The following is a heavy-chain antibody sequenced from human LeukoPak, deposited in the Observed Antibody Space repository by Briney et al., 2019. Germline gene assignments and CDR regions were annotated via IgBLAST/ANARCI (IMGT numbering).Heavy chain of an antibody. D-gene: IGHD2/OR15-2a*01. CDR1: GYTFSGNF. Sequence: ASVKVSCKASGYTFSGNFMHWVRQAPGQGPEWMGWINPNNGDTNYAQKFQGRVTVTRDTSISTAYMELSSLRSDDPAVYYCARTRGSHISMAYLDYWGQGTLVTVSS. CDR2: INPNNGDT. CDR3: ARTRGSHISMAYLDY. J-gene: IGHJ4*02. V-gene: IGHV1-2*02.